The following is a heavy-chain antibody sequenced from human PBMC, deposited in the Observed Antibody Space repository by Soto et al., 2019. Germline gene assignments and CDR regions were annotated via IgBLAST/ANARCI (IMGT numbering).Heavy chain of an antibody. Sequence: PSETLSLTCAVYGGSFSVYYWSWIRQPPGKGLEWIGEINHSGSTNYNPSLKSRVTISVDTSKNQFSLKLSSVTAADTAVYYCARAKAPLYSSSWYWFDPWGQGTLVTVS. CDR2: INHSGST. CDR1: GGSFSVYY. V-gene: IGHV4-34*01. D-gene: IGHD6-13*01. CDR3: ARAKAPLYSSSWYWFDP. J-gene: IGHJ5*02.